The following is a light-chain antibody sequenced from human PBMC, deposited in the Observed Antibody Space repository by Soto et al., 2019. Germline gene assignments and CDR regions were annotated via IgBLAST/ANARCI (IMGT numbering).Light chain of an antibody. V-gene: IGKV1-5*03. CDR1: QNIYTW. CDR3: QQYNSFPWT. Sequence: DIQMTQSPSTLSASVGDRVTITCRASQNIYTWLAWYQQKPGKAPKLLIYKASTLKSGVPSRFSGSGSGTDFTLTISSLQPDDFATYYCQQYNSFPWTFGQGTKVDIK. CDR2: KAS. J-gene: IGKJ1*01.